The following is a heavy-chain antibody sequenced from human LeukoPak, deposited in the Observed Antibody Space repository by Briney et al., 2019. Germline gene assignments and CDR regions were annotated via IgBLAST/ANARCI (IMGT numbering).Heavy chain of an antibody. J-gene: IGHJ4*02. CDR3: TTGPRSVWDYFDY. CDR1: GYTLTELS. Sequence: ASVKVSCKASGYTLTELSMHWVRQAPGKGLEWMGGFDPEDGETIYAQKFQGRVTMTEDTSTDTAYMELSSLRSEDTAVYYCTTGPRSVWDYFDYWGQGTLVTVSS. V-gene: IGHV1-24*01. CDR2: FDPEDGET. D-gene: IGHD2-8*01.